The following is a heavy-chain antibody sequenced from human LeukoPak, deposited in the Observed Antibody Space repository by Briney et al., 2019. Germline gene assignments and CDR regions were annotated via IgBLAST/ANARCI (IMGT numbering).Heavy chain of an antibody. V-gene: IGHV3-48*03. J-gene: IGHJ4*02. CDR3: ARRGYYDTSGYLFDD. CDR2: ISSSGSSI. D-gene: IGHD3-22*01. Sequence: PGGSLRLSCAASGFTFSSYEMNWVRQAPGRGLEWVSYISSSGSSIYYVDSVKGRFIISRDNAKNLLFLQMNSLRAEDTAVYYCARRGYYDTSGYLFDDWGQGTLVTVSS. CDR1: GFTFSSYE.